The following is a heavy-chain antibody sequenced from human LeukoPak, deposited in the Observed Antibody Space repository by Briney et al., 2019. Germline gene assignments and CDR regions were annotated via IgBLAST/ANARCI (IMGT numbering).Heavy chain of an antibody. J-gene: IGHJ4*02. CDR3: ARNGGSGTYYDGSFDY. V-gene: IGHV4-4*07. D-gene: IGHD1-26*01. CDR1: GGSISSYY. CDR2: IYTSGST. Sequence: SETLSLTCTVSGGSISSYYWSWIRQSAGKGLEWIGRIYTSGSTNYNPSLKSRVTMSVDTSKNQFSLKLSSVTAADTAAYYCARNGGSGTYYDGSFDYWGQGTLVTVSS.